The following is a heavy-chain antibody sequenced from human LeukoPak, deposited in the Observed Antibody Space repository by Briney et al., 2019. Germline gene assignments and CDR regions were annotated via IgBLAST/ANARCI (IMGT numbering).Heavy chain of an antibody. CDR3: AKANYYGSGSFDY. J-gene: IGHJ4*02. CDR1: GFTFSIYG. CDR2: LAGDGVNI. V-gene: IGHV3-30*18. D-gene: IGHD3-10*01. Sequence: PGGSLRLSCAASGFTFSIYGMHWVRQAPGKGLEWVALLAGDGVNIFYADSVKGRFTISRDNSKNTLFLEMNSLRGEDTAIYYCAKANYYGSGSFDYWGQGTLVTVSS.